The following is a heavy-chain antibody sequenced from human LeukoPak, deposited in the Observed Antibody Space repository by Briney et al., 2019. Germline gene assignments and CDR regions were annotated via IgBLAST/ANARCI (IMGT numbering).Heavy chain of an antibody. V-gene: IGHV3-7*01. CDR1: GFTFSSYW. CDR3: ARDTYSSSWVNYYYYYGMDV. D-gene: IGHD6-13*01. J-gene: IGHJ6*02. Sequence: GGSLRLSCAASGFTFSSYWMSWVRQAPGKGLEWVANIKQDGSEKYYVDSVKGRFTISRDNAKNSPYLQMNSLRAEDTAVYYCARDTYSSSWVNYYYYYGMDVWGQGTTVTVSS. CDR2: IKQDGSEK.